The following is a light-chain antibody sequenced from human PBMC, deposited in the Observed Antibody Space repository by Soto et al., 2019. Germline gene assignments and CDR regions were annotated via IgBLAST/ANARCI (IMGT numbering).Light chain of an antibody. J-gene: IGKJ1*01. Sequence: VVLTQFPGTLSLSPGETATLSCGASQRVSNNFLGWSQQKPGLPPRLLIYDATSRANGIPERFSGRGSGTHFTLTISRLEPEDFAVYYCQQYGSTPWTFGRGTKVEMK. CDR3: QQYGSTPWT. CDR2: DAT. V-gene: IGKV3D-20*01. CDR1: QRVSNNF.